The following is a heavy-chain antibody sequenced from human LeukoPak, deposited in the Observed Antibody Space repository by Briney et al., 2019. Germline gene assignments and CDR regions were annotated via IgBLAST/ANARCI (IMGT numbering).Heavy chain of an antibody. J-gene: IGHJ4*02. CDR3: AKDPTGAYGDYDDY. CDR1: GFTFSSYA. D-gene: IGHD4-17*01. V-gene: IGHV3-23*01. CDR2: ISGSGGST. Sequence: GGSLRLSCAASGFTFSSYAVSWVRQAPGKGLEWVSAISGSGGSTYYADSVKGRFTISRDNSKNTLYLQMNSLRAEDTAVYYCAKDPTGAYGDYDDYWGQGTLVTVSS.